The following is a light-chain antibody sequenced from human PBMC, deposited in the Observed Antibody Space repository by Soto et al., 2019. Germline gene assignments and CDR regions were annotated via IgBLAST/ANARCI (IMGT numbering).Light chain of an antibody. CDR1: SSNIGNNY. CDR3: GTWNSGLSAGGI. Sequence: QSVLTQPPAVSAAPGQKVTISCSGSSSNIGNNYVSWYQQLPGTAPKLLIYDNNKRSSGIPDRFSGSKSGTSATLGITGLQTGDEADYYCGTWNSGLSAGGIFGGGTKLTVL. J-gene: IGLJ2*01. CDR2: DNN. V-gene: IGLV1-51*01.